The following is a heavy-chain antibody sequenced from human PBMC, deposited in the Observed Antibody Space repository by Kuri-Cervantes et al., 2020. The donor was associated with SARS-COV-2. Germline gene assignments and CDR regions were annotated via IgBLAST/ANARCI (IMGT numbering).Heavy chain of an antibody. CDR3: ARDNCSGGSCYGYYYMDV. CDR2: IYTSGST. V-gene: IGHV4-61*09. J-gene: IGHJ6*03. D-gene: IGHD2-15*01. Sequence: LRLSCTVSGGSISSGSYYWSWIRQPAGKGLEWIGHIYTSGSTNYNPSLKSRVTISVDTSKNQFSLKLSSVTAADTAVYYCARDNCSGGSCYGYYYMDVWGKGTTVTVSS. CDR1: GGSISSGSYY.